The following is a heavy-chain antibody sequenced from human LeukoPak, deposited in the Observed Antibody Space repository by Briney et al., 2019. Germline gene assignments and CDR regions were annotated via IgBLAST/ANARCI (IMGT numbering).Heavy chain of an antibody. V-gene: IGHV3-53*05. J-gene: IGHJ6*03. CDR3: AKVVVAARNYYYYMDV. CDR1: GFTVSSNY. Sequence: GGSLRLSCAASGFTVSSNYMSWVRQAPGKGLEWVSVIYSGGSTYYADSVKGRFTISRDNSKNTLYLQMNSLRAEDTAVYYCAKVVVAARNYYYYMDVWGKGTTVTVSS. D-gene: IGHD2-15*01. CDR2: IYSGGST.